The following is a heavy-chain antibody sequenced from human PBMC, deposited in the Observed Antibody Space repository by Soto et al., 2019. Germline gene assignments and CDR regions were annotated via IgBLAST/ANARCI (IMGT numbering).Heavy chain of an antibody. Sequence: QVQLVQSGAEVKKPGASVKVSCKASGYTFTRSGISWVRQAPGQGLEWVGWISTYNGHTNYAQTFQGRVTMTTDTSTSTVHMEVRSLRSDDTAGYYCAREGGAPYYYYGMDVWGQGTPVTVSS. CDR2: ISTYNGHT. J-gene: IGHJ6*02. V-gene: IGHV1-18*01. CDR1: GYTFTRSG. D-gene: IGHD3-10*01. CDR3: AREGGAPYYYYGMDV.